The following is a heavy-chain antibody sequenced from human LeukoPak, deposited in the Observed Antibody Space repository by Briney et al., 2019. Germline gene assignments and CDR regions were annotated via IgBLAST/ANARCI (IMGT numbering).Heavy chain of an antibody. D-gene: IGHD2-21*02. J-gene: IGHJ4*02. V-gene: IGHV4-34*01. CDR1: GGPFSGYY. CDR2: INHSGST. Sequence: SETLSLTCAVYGGPFSGYYRSWIRQPPGKGLEWIGEINHSGSTNYNPSLKSRVTISVDTSKNQFSLKLSSVTAADTAVYYCASNPNGEVTATQSTFDYWGQGTLVTVSS. CDR3: ASNPNGEVTATQSTFDY.